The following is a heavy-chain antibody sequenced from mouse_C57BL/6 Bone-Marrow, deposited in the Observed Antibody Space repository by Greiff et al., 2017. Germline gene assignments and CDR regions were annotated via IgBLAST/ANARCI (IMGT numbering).Heavy chain of an antibody. D-gene: IGHD2-3*01. CDR2: IHPNSGST. CDR3: ARFDGYYWFAY. V-gene: IGHV1-64*01. CDR1: GYTFTSYW. J-gene: IGHJ3*01. Sequence: VQLKQPGAELVKPGASVKLSCKASGYTFTSYWMHWVKQRPGQGLEWIGMIHPNSGSTNYNEKFKSKATLTVDKSSSTAYMQLSSLTSEDSAVYYCARFDGYYWFAYWGQGTLVTVSA.